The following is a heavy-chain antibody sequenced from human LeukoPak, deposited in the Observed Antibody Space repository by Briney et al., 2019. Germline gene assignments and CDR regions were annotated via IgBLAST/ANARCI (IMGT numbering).Heavy chain of an antibody. D-gene: IGHD3-16*01. V-gene: IGHV4-59*01. CDR2: IYYSGST. CDR3: AGHAPYGYVWGSYQPDY. J-gene: IGHJ4*02. CDR1: GGSISSYY. Sequence: SETLSLTCTVSGGSISSYYWSWIRQPPGKGLEWIGYIYYSGSTNYNPSLKSRVTISVDTSKNQFSLKLSSVTAADTAVYYCAGHAPYGYVWGSYQPDYWGQGTLVTVSS.